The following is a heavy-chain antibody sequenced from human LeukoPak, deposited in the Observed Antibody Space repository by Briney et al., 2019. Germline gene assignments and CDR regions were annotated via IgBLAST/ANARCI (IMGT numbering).Heavy chain of an antibody. Sequence: ASVKVSCKAFGYTFTGYYMHCVRQAPGQGLEWMGGINPNSGGTNYAQKFQGRVTMTRDTSISTAYMELSRLRSDDTAVYYCARGGMTGTRGTNWFDPWGQGTLVTVSS. D-gene: IGHD1-7*01. CDR3: ARGGMTGTRGTNWFDP. V-gene: IGHV1-2*02. CDR2: INPNSGGT. CDR1: GYTFTGYY. J-gene: IGHJ5*02.